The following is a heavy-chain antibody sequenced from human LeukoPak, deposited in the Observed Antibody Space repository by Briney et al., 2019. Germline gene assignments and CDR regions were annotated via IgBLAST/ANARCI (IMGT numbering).Heavy chain of an antibody. J-gene: IGHJ4*02. CDR1: GYTFTGYY. CDR3: ARARTELLWFRELTVYYFDY. D-gene: IGHD3-10*01. CDR2: INPNSGGT. V-gene: IGHV1-2*02. Sequence: GASVKVSCKASGYTFTGYYMHWVRQAPGQGLEWMGWINPNSGGTSYAQKFQGRVTMTRDTSISTAYMELSRLRSDDTAVYYCARARTELLWFRELTVYYFDYWGQGTLVTVSS.